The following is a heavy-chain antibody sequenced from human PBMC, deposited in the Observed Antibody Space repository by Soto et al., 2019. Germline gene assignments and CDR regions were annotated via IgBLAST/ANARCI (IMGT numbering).Heavy chain of an antibody. CDR1: GFTFDTYA. CDR3: ARDRGYDAHDYYYNAMDV. CDR2: IRGFSPYT. V-gene: IGHV3-21*01. D-gene: IGHD2-15*01. Sequence: GGSLRLSCVASGFTFDTYALNWVRQAPGKGLEWVSGIRGFSPYTFYAESVRGRFAISRDNAKNSLYLQMNSLRAEDTAVYYCARDRGYDAHDYYYNAMDVWGQGTTVT. J-gene: IGHJ6*02.